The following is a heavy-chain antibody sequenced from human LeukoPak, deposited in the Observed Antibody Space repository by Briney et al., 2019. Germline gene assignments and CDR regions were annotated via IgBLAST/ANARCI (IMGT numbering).Heavy chain of an antibody. J-gene: IGHJ4*02. CDR3: ASGIEYSSSDY. Sequence: SETLSLTCTVSGGSISSYYWSWIRQPAGKGLEWIGRIYTSGSTNYNPSLKSRVTMSVDTSKNQFSLKLSSVTAADTAVYYRASGIEYSSSDYWGQGTLVTVSS. D-gene: IGHD6-6*01. CDR2: IYTSGST. V-gene: IGHV4-4*07. CDR1: GGSISSYY.